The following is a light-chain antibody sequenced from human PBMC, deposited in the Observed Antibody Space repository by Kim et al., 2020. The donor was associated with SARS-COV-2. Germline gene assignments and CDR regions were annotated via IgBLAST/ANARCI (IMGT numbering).Light chain of an antibody. J-gene: IGKJ1*01. V-gene: IGKV4-1*01. CDR3: HQNNSTPRT. CDR2: WAS. Sequence: DIVMTQSPDSLAVSLGERATINCKSSQSVLYSSNNKNYLAWYQQKPGQPPKLLIYWASTRESGVPDRFSGSGSGTDFTLTISSLQAEDVADYYCHQNNSTPRTFGQGTKVDIK. CDR1: QSVLYSSNNKNY.